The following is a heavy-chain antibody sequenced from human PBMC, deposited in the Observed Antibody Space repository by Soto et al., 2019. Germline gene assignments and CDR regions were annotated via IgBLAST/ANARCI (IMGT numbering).Heavy chain of an antibody. V-gene: IGHV1-69*13. J-gene: IGHJ6*02. D-gene: IGHD4-4*01. CDR1: GGTFSSYA. CDR2: IIPIFATA. Sequence: SVKVSCKASGGTFSSYAISWVRQAPGKGLEWMGGIIPIFATANYAQKFQRRVTITADESTSTAYMELSSLRSEDTAVYYCARVPMTTVTTHYYYGMDVWGQGTTVTVSS. CDR3: ARVPMTTVTTHYYYGMDV.